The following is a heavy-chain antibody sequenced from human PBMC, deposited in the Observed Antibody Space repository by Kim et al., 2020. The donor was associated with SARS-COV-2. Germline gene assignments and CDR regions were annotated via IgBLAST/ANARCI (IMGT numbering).Heavy chain of an antibody. J-gene: IGHJ4*02. V-gene: IGHV1-69*01. Sequence: AQKFQGRVTITADEYTSTAYMELSSLRSEDTAVYYCARDWEYSSSWQLGYWGQGTLVTVSS. D-gene: IGHD6-13*01. CDR3: ARDWEYSSSWQLGY.